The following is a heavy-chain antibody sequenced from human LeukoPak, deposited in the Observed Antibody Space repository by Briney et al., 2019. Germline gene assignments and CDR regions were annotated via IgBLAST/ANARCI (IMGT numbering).Heavy chain of an antibody. CDR2: INHSGST. V-gene: IGHV4-34*01. CDR1: GGSFSGYY. Sequence: SETLSLTCAVYGGSFSGYYWSWIRQPPGKGLEWIGEINHSGSTNYNPSLKSRATISVDTSKNQFSLKLSSVTAADTAVYYCARPRKGAFDIWGQGTMVTVSS. CDR3: ARPRKGAFDI. J-gene: IGHJ3*02.